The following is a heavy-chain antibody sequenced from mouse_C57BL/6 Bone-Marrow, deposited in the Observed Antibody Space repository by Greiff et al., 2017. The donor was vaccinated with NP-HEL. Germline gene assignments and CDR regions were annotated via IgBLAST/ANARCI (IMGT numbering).Heavy chain of an antibody. CDR2: IDPENGDT. CDR3: TTVYYGSSYGVY. Sequence: VHVKQSGAELVRPGASVKLSCTASGFNIKDDYMHWVKQRPEQGLEWIGWIDPENGDTEYASKFQGKATITADTSSNTAYLQLSSLTSEDTAVYYCTTVYYGSSYGVYWGQGTTLTVSS. D-gene: IGHD1-1*01. CDR1: GFNIKDDY. J-gene: IGHJ2*01. V-gene: IGHV14-4*01.